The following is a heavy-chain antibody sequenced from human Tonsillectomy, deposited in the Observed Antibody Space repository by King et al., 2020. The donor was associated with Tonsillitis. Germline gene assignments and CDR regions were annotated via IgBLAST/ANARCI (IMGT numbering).Heavy chain of an antibody. CDR1: GFTFSSYA. J-gene: IGHJ6*02. D-gene: IGHD6-13*01. V-gene: IGHV3-23*04. CDR2: MSGSGGST. Sequence: VQLVQSGGGLVQPGGSLRLSCAASGFTFSSYAMSWVRQAPGKGLEWVSAMSGSGGSTYYADSVKGRFTISRDNSKNTLYLQMKSLRAGDTAVYYCAKDTPGIAAADGDYGMDVWGQGTTVTVSS. CDR3: AKDTPGIAAADGDYGMDV.